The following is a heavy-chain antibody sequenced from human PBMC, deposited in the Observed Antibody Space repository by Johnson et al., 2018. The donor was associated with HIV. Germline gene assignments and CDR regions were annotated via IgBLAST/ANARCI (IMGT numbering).Heavy chain of an antibody. Sequence: VESGGGLVKPGGSLRLSCAASGFTFSNAWMSWVRQAPGKGLEWVGHIKSRTDGGTTDYAAPVKGRFTIARDDSKNTLYLQMNSLKTEDTAVYYCTTVDCGGDCYSGHAFDIWGQWTMVTVSS. V-gene: IGHV3-15*01. D-gene: IGHD2-21*01. CDR1: GFTFSNAW. CDR3: TTVDCGGDCYSGHAFDI. J-gene: IGHJ3*02. CDR2: IKSRTDGGTT.